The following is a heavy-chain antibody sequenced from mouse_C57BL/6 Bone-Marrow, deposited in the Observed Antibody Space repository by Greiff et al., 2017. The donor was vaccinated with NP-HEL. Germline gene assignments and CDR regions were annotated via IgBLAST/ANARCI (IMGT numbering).Heavy chain of an antibody. Sequence: VQVVESGAELARPGASVKLSCKASGYTFTSYGISWVKQRTGQGLEWIGEIYPRSGNTYYNEKFKGKATLTADKSSSTAYMELRSLTSEDSAVYFCARYDYEGYFDVWGTGTTVTVSS. D-gene: IGHD2-4*01. CDR2: IYPRSGNT. V-gene: IGHV1-81*01. J-gene: IGHJ1*03. CDR3: ARYDYEGYFDV. CDR1: GYTFTSYG.